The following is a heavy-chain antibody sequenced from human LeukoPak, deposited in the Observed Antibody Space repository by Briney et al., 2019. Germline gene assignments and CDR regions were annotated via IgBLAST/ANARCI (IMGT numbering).Heavy chain of an antibody. CDR1: GFTFSSYS. J-gene: IGHJ4*02. Sequence: GGSLRLSCAASGFTFSSYSMNWVRQAPGKGLEWVSSISSSSSYIYYADSVKGRFTISRDNAKNSLYLQMNSLRAEDTAVYYCARDLSGIAGYTYGRGIDYWGQGTLVTVSS. V-gene: IGHV3-21*01. D-gene: IGHD5-18*01. CDR3: ARDLSGIAGYTYGRGIDY. CDR2: ISSSSSYI.